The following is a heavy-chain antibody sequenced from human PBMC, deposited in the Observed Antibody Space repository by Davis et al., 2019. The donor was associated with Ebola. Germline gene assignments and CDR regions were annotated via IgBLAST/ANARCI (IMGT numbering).Heavy chain of an antibody. CDR3: ARPWYSGTYYDAYDI. CDR2: FSYGDNT. Sequence: SETLSPTCAVYGGSFSGYYCSWIRQPPGKGLEWVGSFSYGDNTHYYNPSLRSRVTISVDTSRNQFSLKLSSATAADTAVYYCARPWYSGTYYDAYDIWGQGTMVAVSS. D-gene: IGHD1-26*01. CDR1: GGSFSGYY. V-gene: IGHV4-34*01. J-gene: IGHJ3*02.